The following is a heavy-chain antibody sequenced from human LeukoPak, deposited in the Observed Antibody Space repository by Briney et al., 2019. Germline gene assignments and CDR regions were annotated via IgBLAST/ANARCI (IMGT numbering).Heavy chain of an antibody. V-gene: IGHV3-7*05. CDR3: VMSDY. J-gene: IGHJ4*02. CDR2: IKQDGSEK. Sequence: GGSLRLSCAVSGFTFSHYWMNWVRQAPGKGLEWVANIKQDGSEKYYVDSVKGRFTISRDNAENSLYLQMNSLRAEDTAVYFCVMSDYWGQGILVTVSS. CDR1: GFTFSHYW.